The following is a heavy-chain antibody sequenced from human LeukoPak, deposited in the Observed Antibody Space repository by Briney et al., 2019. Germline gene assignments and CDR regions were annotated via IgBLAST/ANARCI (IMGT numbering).Heavy chain of an antibody. CDR3: ARHEKEAFDI. V-gene: IGHV4-59*08. CDR1: GGSISSYY. Sequence: SETLSLTCTVSGGSISSYYWSWIRQPPGKGLEWIGYIYYSGSTNYNPSLKSRVTISVDTSKNQFSLKLSSVTAADTAVYYCARHEKEAFDIWGQGTMVTVSS. CDR2: IYYSGST. J-gene: IGHJ3*02.